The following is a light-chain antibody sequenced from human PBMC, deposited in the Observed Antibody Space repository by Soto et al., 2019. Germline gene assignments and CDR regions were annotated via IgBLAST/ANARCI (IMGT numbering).Light chain of an antibody. CDR3: QQSYSPPGT. Sequence: DIQMTQSPSSLSASVGNRVTITCRASQSISSFLNWYQHKAGKAPKLLIFGAPTLQSGVPSRFSGSGSGTYFTLTISSLQPEDFATYYCQQSYSPPGTFGQGTKVEIK. V-gene: IGKV1-39*01. CDR1: QSISSF. J-gene: IGKJ1*01. CDR2: GAP.